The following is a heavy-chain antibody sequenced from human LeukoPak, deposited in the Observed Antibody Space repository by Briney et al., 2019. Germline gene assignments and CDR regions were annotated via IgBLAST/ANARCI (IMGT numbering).Heavy chain of an antibody. CDR2: INSDGSST. J-gene: IGHJ3*02. V-gene: IGHV3-74*01. Sequence: PGGSLRLSCSASGFTFSSYALSWVRQAPGKGLVWVSRINSDGSSTSYAGSVKGRFTISRDNAKNTLYLQMNSLRAEDTAVYYCARVTLEYYGSGSYRSAFDIWGQGTMVTVSS. CDR1: GFTFSSYA. D-gene: IGHD3-10*01. CDR3: ARVTLEYYGSGSYRSAFDI.